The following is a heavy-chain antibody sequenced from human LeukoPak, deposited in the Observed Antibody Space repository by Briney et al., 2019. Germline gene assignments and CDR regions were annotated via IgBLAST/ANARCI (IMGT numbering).Heavy chain of an antibody. CDR1: GFTFSSYE. V-gene: IGHV3-48*03. CDR2: ISSSGSTI. Sequence: GGSLRLXCAASGFTFSSYEMNWVRQAPGKGLEWVSYISSSGSTIYYADSVKGRFTISRDNAKNSLYLQMNSLRAEDTAVYYCARGRSSGWQECDYWGQGTLVTVSS. J-gene: IGHJ4*02. CDR3: ARGRSSGWQECDY. D-gene: IGHD6-19*01.